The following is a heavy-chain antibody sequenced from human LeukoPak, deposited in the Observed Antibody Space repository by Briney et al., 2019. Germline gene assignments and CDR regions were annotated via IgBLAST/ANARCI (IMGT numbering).Heavy chain of an antibody. CDR2: INHSGST. V-gene: IGHV4-34*01. CDR1: GVSFSGYY. J-gene: IGHJ4*02. D-gene: IGHD6-19*01. Sequence: SETLSLTCAVYGVSFSGYYWSWIGQPPGKGLDWMGEINHSGSTNYTPSLKSRVTISVDTSKNQFSLQLSPVTAADTAVYYCARVRRRQWLGDFDYWGQGTLVTVSS. CDR3: ARVRRRQWLGDFDY.